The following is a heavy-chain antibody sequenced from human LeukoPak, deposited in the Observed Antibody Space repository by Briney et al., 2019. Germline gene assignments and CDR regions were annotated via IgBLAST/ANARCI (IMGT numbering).Heavy chain of an antibody. J-gene: IGHJ4*02. V-gene: IGHV3-23*01. CDR1: GFIFSIYW. CDR3: VRGPTPIAAPNPE. D-gene: IGHD6-13*01. Sequence: GGSLRLSFAGCGFIFSIYWVHWVRQARAKGLAWVAVISGSGLSTYYADSVKGLFTISRDNSKNTLYLQMNSLRAEDTAVYYCVRGPTPIAAPNPEWGQGTLVTVSS. CDR2: ISGSGLST.